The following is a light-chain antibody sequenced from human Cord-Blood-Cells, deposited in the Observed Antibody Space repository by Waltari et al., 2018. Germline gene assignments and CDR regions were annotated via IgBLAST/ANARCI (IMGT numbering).Light chain of an antibody. CDR2: GAS. Sequence: EIVMTQSPATLSVSPGERATLSCRASQSVSSNLAWYQQKPGQAPRLLIYGASTRATGIPARFSGSGSGTEFTLTISSLQSEYCAVYYCQQYNNWPPHTFGQGTKLEIK. CDR3: QQYNNWPPHT. V-gene: IGKV3-15*01. J-gene: IGKJ2*01. CDR1: QSVSSN.